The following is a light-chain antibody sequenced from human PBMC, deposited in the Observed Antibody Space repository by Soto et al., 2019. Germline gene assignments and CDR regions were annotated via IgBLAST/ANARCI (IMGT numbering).Light chain of an antibody. Sequence: DIQLTQSPSSVSASVGDSVTLTCRASQAISTWLAWYQQRPGKAPQLLIFAASSLQSGVPSRFSGSGSGTDFTLTISSLQPEDFATHYCQQTNSFPYTFGQGTKVDIK. CDR1: QAISTW. V-gene: IGKV1-12*01. J-gene: IGKJ2*01. CDR3: QQTNSFPYT. CDR2: AAS.